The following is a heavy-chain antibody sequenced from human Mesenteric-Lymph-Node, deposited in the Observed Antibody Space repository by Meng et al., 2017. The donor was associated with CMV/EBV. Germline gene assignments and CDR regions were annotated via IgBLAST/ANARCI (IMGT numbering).Heavy chain of an antibody. CDR2: ISFERDAT. CDR1: GFTFRSYS. CDR3: ARDKQDYSIDY. J-gene: IGHJ4*02. Sequence: GESLKISCTASGFTFRSYSMHWVRQAPGKGLESVAYISFERDATSYADSVKGRFTISRDNAKNSLYLQMNSLRAEDTAVYYCARDKQDYSIDYWGQGTLVTVSS. V-gene: IGHV3-30*12. D-gene: IGHD4-11*01.